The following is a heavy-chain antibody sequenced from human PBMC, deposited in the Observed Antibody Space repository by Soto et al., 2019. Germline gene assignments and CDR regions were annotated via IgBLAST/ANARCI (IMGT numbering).Heavy chain of an antibody. Sequence: GGSLRLSCAASGFTLSSYWMNWVRLAPGKGLEWVANIKQDGSQKNYVDSVKGRFTISRDNAKNSLYLQMSSLRAEDTAVYYCMTSVTTHDYWGQGTLVTVSS. D-gene: IGHD4-17*01. CDR2: IKQDGSQK. V-gene: IGHV3-7*01. J-gene: IGHJ4*02. CDR1: GFTLSSYW. CDR3: MTSVTTHDY.